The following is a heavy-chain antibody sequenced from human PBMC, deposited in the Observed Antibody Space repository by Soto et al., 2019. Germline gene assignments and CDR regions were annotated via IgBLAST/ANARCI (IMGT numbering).Heavy chain of an antibody. CDR2: ISTSESIV. CDR1: GFTFSGYE. J-gene: IGHJ6*02. CDR3: AREKTAWPLAYGLDV. Sequence: GGSLRLSCAASGFTFSGYEMNWVRQAPGKGLEWVSYISTSESIVYYADSVRGRFTISRDNAKNSLFLQMNSLRAEDTAVYYCAREKTAWPLAYGLDVWGQGTTVTVSS. V-gene: IGHV3-48*03. D-gene: IGHD1-1*01.